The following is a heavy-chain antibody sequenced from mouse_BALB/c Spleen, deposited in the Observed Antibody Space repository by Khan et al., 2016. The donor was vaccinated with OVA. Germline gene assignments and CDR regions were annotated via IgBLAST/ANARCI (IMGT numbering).Heavy chain of an antibody. CDR3: TRSGYGNPFAY. D-gene: IGHD2-10*02. Sequence: QVQLQQSGAELVKPGASVKLSCKASGYTFSSYDMYWVKQRPGQGLEWIGGINPNNGGPNFKENFKTKATLTVDKSSSTAIMNHSSMTSEDSEVYDCTRSGYGNPFAYWGQGTLVTVSP. CDR1: GYTFSSYD. CDR2: INPNNGGP. J-gene: IGHJ3*01. V-gene: IGHV1S81*02.